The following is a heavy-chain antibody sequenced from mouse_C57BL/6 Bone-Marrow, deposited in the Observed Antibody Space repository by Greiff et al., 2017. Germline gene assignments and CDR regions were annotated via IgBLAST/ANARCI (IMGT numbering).Heavy chain of an antibody. D-gene: IGHD1-1*01. J-gene: IGHJ2*01. CDR1: GFTFSSYA. CDR3: TRDRAYYYGSSYFDY. V-gene: IGHV5-9-1*02. Sequence: EVQRVESGEGLVKPGGSLKLSCAASGFTFSSYAMSWVRQTPEKRLEWVAYISSGGDYIYYADTVKGRFTISRDNARNTLYLQMSSLKSEDTAMYYCTRDRAYYYGSSYFDYWGQGTTLTVSS. CDR2: ISSGGDYI.